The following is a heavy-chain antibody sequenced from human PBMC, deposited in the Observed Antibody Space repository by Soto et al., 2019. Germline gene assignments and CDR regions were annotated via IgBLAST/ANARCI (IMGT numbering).Heavy chain of an antibody. CDR3: GRCSSTSCHLGADY. CDR2: ISYDGSNK. CDR1: GFTFSSYA. Sequence: QVQLVESGGGVVQPGRSLRLSCVASGFTFSSYAMHWVHQGPGKGLEWVALISYDGSNKYYADSVKGRFTISRDNSKNTLYLQMNSLRTEDTAVYYCGRCSSTSCHLGADYWGQGTLVTVSS. J-gene: IGHJ4*02. V-gene: IGHV3-30-3*01. D-gene: IGHD2-2*01.